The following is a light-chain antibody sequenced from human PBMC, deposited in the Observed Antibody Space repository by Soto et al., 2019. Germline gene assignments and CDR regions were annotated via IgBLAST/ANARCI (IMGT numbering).Light chain of an antibody. CDR2: INSDGSH. CDR3: HSWATGGNWV. Sequence: QLVLTQSPSASASLGASVKLTCTLSSGHSSYAIAWHQQQPEKGPRYLMKINSDGSHTKGGGIPDRFSGSSSGAERYLTISSLQSEDEADYYCHSWATGGNWVFGGGTQLTVL. CDR1: SGHSSYA. J-gene: IGLJ3*02. V-gene: IGLV4-69*01.